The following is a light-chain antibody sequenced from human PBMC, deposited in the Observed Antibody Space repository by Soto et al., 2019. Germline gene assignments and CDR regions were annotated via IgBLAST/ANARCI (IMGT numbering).Light chain of an antibody. J-gene: IGKJ5*01. CDR2: DAS. V-gene: IGKV3-11*01. CDR3: QHRSNWPPIT. CDR1: QSVSSY. Sequence: EIVLTQSPATLSLSPGARATLSCRASQSVSSYLAWYQQKPGQAPGLLIYDASNRATGIPAGFSGSGSGTDFTLTISSLEPEDFAVYYCQHRSNWPPITFGQGTRLEIK.